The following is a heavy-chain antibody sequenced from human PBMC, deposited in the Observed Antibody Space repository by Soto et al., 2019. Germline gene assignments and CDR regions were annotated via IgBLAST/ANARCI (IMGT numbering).Heavy chain of an antibody. CDR2: IKPDGSER. CDR1: GFTFIRNW. Sequence: GGSLRLSCAASGFTFIRNWMSWVRQAPGKGLEWVANIKPDGSERDYVDSLKGRFTISRDNDENSLYLQMNNLRAEDTAVYYCSRHSSSLTGALDYWGKETLVTVAS. V-gene: IGHV3-7*05. D-gene: IGHD6-13*01. CDR3: SRHSSSLTGALDY. J-gene: IGHJ4*02.